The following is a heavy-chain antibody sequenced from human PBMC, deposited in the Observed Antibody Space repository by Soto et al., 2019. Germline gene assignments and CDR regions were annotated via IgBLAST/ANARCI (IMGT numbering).Heavy chain of an antibody. J-gene: IGHJ3*02. D-gene: IGHD2-15*01. CDR1: GGSIGSGDYS. CDR2: IYHSGST. CDR3: ARDCSGGTCYGAFDI. Sequence: PSETLSLTCAVSGGSIGSGDYSWSWIRQPAGKDLEWIGYIYHSGSTYYNPSLKSRVTISVDRSKNQFSLKLSSVTAADTAVYYCARDCSGGTCYGAFDIWGQGTMVTVSS. V-gene: IGHV4-30-2*01.